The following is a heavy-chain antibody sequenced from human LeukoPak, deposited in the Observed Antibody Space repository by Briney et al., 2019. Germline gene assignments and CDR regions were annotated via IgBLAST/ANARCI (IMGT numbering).Heavy chain of an antibody. CDR3: ARDLISGADFDY. CDR2: ISSSSSYI. D-gene: IGHD7-27*01. CDR1: GFTFSSYS. V-gene: IGHV3-21*01. J-gene: IGHJ4*02. Sequence: GGSLRLSCAVSGFTFSSYSMNWVRQAPGKGLEWVSSISSSSSYIYYADSVKGRFTISRDNAKNSLYLQMDSLRAEDTAVYYCARDLISGADFDYWGQGTLVTVSS.